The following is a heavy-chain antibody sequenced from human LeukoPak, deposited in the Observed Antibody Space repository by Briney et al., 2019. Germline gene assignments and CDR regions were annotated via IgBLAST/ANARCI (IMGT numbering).Heavy chain of an antibody. CDR3: ARNKEFWSGYHNNWFDP. V-gene: IGHV4-61*02. D-gene: IGHD3-3*01. CDR2: IYKGGNI. Sequence: SQTLSLTCTVSGDSINTERYYWSWIRQPAGKGPEYIGRIYKGGNINYNPSLKSRVTMSVDTSKNQFSLKLSSVTAADTAVYYCARNKEFWSGYHNNWFDPWGQGTLVTVSS. J-gene: IGHJ5*02. CDR1: GDSINTERYY.